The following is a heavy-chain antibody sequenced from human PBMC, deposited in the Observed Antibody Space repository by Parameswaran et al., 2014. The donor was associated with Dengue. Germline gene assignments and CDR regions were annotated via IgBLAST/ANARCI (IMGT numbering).Heavy chain of an antibody. V-gene: IGHV4-34*01. D-gene: IGHD6-19*01. Sequence: SETLSLTCAVYGGSFSGYYWSWIRQPPGKGLEWIGEINHSGSTNYNPSLKSRVTISVDTSKNQFSLKLSSVTAADTAVYYCARSLAVAVARQIDYWGQGTLVTVSS. J-gene: IGHJ4*02. CDR2: INHSGST. CDR1: GGSFSGYY. CDR3: ARSLAVAVARQIDY.